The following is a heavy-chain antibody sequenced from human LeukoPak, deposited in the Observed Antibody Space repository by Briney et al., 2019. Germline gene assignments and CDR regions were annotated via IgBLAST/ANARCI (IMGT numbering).Heavy chain of an antibody. CDR1: GYTFTGYY. CDR3: ARDSSDYYYSGDAFDI. CDR2: INPNSGGT. V-gene: IGHV1-2*02. D-gene: IGHD3-22*01. J-gene: IGHJ3*02. Sequence: ASVKVSCKASGYTFTGYYMHWVRQAPGQGLEWMGWINPNSGGTNYAQKFQGRVTMTRDTSISTAYMELSRLRSDDTAVYYCARDSSDYYYSGDAFDIWGQGTMVTVSS.